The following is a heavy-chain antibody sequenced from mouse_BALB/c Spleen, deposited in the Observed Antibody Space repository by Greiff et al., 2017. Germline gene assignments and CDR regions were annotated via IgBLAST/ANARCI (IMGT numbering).Heavy chain of an antibody. CDR2: INPYNDGT. J-gene: IGHJ4*01. CDR3: ARGQVCYAMDY. V-gene: IGHV1-14*01. CDR1: GYTFTSYV. Sequence: VQLKQSGPELVKPGASVKMSCKASGYTFTSYVMHWVKQKPGQGLEWIGYINPYNDGTKYNEKFKGKATLTSDKSSSTAYMELSSLTSEDSAVYYCARGQVCYAMDYWGQGTSVTVSS. D-gene: IGHD3-2*02.